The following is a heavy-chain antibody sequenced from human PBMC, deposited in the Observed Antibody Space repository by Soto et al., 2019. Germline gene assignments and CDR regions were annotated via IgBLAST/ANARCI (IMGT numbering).Heavy chain of an antibody. J-gene: IGHJ4*02. CDR3: ARSTVTDY. Sequence: QVQPVQSGSEVKKPGSSVRVSCKTGSFYAVSWVRQATGQGLEWMGWMNPISGNTGYAQKFQGRVTMTRNTSISTDYMELSSLRSEDTAVYYCARSTVTDYWGQGTLVTV. D-gene: IGHD4-17*01. CDR2: MNPISGNT. CDR1: SFYA. V-gene: IGHV1-8*02.